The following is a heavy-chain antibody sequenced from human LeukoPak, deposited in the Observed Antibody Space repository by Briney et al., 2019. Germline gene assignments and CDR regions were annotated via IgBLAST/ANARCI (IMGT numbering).Heavy chain of an antibody. CDR3: VRGYSGSFLDY. CDR2: INSDGSTA. Sequence: PGGSLRLSCAASGFTFSSYWMHWVRQAPGKGLVWVSRINSDGSTASYADSVKGRFTISRGNAKNTLSLQMSSLRAEDTAVYYCVRGYSGSFLDYWGQGTLVTVSS. D-gene: IGHD1-26*01. J-gene: IGHJ4*02. V-gene: IGHV3-74*01. CDR1: GFTFSSYW.